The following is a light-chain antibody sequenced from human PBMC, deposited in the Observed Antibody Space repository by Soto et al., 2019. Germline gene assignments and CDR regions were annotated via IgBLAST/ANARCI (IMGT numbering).Light chain of an antibody. CDR2: AVS. Sequence: DIQMTQSPSSLSASVGDRVTITCRASQGISNYFAWYEQKPGKVPKLLIYAVSNLQSGVPARFSGSGSGTDFTLTISSLQPEDVATYYCQEFNSALGMYTFGQGTKLYIK. J-gene: IGKJ2*01. CDR1: QGISNY. CDR3: QEFNSALGMYT. V-gene: IGKV1-27*01.